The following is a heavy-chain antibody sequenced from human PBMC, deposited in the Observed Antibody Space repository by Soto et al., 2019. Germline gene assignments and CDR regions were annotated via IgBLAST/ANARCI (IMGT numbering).Heavy chain of an antibody. J-gene: IGHJ6*02. CDR2: ISAYNGNT. D-gene: IGHD2-2*01. CDR1: GYTFTSYG. CDR3: ATDIVVVPAATRYYYYGMDV. V-gene: IGHV1-18*04. Sequence: GASVKGSCKASGYTFTSYGISWVRQAPGQGLEWMGWISAYNGNTNYAQKLQGRVTMTTDTSTSTAYMELRSLRSDDTAVYYCATDIVVVPAATRYYYYGMDVSGPRPTVTVS.